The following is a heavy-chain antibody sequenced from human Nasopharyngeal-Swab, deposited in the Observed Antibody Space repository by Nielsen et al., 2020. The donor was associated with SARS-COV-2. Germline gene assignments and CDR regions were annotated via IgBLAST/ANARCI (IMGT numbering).Heavy chain of an antibody. CDR2: ISSSCSTI. Sequence: GESLKISCAASGFTFSDYYMSWIRQAPGKGLEWVSYISSSCSTIYYADSVKGRFTISRDNAKNSLYLQMNSLRAEDTAVYYCARDTHYYGSGSSFYGMDVWGQGTTVTVSS. J-gene: IGHJ6*02. D-gene: IGHD3-10*01. CDR3: ARDTHYYGSGSSFYGMDV. V-gene: IGHV3-11*04. CDR1: GFTFSDYY.